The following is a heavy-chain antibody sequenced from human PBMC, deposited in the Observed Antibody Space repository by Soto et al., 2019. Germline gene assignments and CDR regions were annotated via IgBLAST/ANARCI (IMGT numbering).Heavy chain of an antibody. V-gene: IGHV4-59*01. CDR3: ARVGGLAARTFDY. Sequence: TLSLTCTVSGGSISAFYWSWIRQPPGKGLEWIGYIYYSGSTNYNHSLKSRVTISVDTSKNQFSLNLRSMSPADTAVYYCARVGGLAARTFDYWGPGILLTVYS. CDR1: GGSISAFY. J-gene: IGHJ4*02. CDR2: IYYSGST. D-gene: IGHD6-6*01.